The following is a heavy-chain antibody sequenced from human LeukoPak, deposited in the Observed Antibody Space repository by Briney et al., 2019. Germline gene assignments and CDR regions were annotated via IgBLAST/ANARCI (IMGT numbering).Heavy chain of an antibody. CDR1: GGSISGYY. CDR3: ARLRYCTNGVCP. V-gene: IGHV4-34*01. CDR2: INHSGST. Sequence: PSETLSLTCAVYGGSISGYYWSWIRQPPGKGLEWIGEINHSGSTNYNPSLKSRVTISVDTSKKQFSLKLSSVTAADTAVYYCARLRYCTNGVCPWGQGTLVTVSS. D-gene: IGHD2-8*01. J-gene: IGHJ5*02.